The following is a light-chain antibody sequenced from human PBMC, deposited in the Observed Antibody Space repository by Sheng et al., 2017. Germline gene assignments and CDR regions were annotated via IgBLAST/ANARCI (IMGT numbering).Light chain of an antibody. Sequence: EVVLTQSPATLSVSPGERATLSCRASQNVRSNYLAWYQQKPGQAPRLLIYDASNRATGIPARFSGSGSGTDFTLTISSLEPEDFAVYYCQQRSKWPVTFGPGTKVDIK. V-gene: IGKV3-11*01. J-gene: IGKJ3*01. CDR1: QNVRSNY. CDR3: QQRSKWPVT. CDR2: DAS.